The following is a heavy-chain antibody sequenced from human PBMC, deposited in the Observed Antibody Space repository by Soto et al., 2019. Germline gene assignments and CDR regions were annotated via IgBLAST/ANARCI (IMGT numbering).Heavy chain of an antibody. J-gene: IGHJ4*02. CDR1: GGSVSSGSYY. CDR2: IYYSGST. CDR3: ARDQKGYRYDY. D-gene: IGHD5-18*01. V-gene: IGHV4-61*01. Sequence: QVQLQESGPGLVKPSETLSLTCTVSGGSVSSGSYYWSWIRQPPGKGLEWIGYIYYSGSTNYNPSLKSRVTISVDTSKHQFSLKLSSVTAADTAVYYCARDQKGYRYDYWGQGTLVTVSS.